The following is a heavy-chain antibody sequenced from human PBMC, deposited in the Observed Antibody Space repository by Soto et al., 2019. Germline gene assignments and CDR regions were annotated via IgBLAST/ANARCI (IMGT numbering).Heavy chain of an antibody. Sequence: EVQLVESGGGLVQPGGSLRLSCAASGFTFSSYWMSWGRQAPGKGLEWVANIKQDGSEKYYVDSVKGRFAISRDNAKNSLYLQMNSLRADDKAVYYCAREDAYNPNFDFWGQGTLVTVSS. D-gene: IGHD1-1*01. V-gene: IGHV3-7*05. J-gene: IGHJ4*02. CDR2: IKQDGSEK. CDR1: GFTFSSYW. CDR3: AREDAYNPNFDF.